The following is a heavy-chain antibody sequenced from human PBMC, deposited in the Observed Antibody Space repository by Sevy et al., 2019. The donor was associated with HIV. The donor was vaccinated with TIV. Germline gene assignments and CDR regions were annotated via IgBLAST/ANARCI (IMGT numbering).Heavy chain of an antibody. V-gene: IGHV5-51*01. Sequence: MRGESLKISCKGSGYSFTSHWIGWVRHMPGKGLEWMGIIYPDDSASRYSPSFQGQVTFSADKSISTAYLQWSSLKASDTAMYYCATSRSGYFDSSGYYIYWGQGTLVTVSS. J-gene: IGHJ4*02. CDR2: IYPDDSAS. CDR3: ATSRSGYFDSSGYYIY. D-gene: IGHD3-22*01. CDR1: GYSFTSHW.